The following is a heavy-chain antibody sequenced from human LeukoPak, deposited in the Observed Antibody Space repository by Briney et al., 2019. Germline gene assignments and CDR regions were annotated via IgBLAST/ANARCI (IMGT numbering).Heavy chain of an antibody. J-gene: IGHJ4*02. Sequence: SETLSLTCTVSLDSTTSNFWSWVRQPPGKGQEWIGEIHRSGSTSYNPSLQSRVTISIDRSKNQIALELSSVTAADTAVYYCAREIVGGFNPGAYWGQGTLVTASS. CDR3: AREIVGGFNPGAY. D-gene: IGHD1-14*01. V-gene: IGHV4-4*02. CDR1: LDSTTSNF. CDR2: IHRSGST.